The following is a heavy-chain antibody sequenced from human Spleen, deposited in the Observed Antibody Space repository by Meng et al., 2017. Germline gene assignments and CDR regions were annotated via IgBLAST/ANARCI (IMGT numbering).Heavy chain of an antibody. CDR2: ISYDGSNK. CDR1: GFSFSTFG. D-gene: IGHD1-26*01. J-gene: IGHJ4*02. Sequence: GESLKISCAASGFSFSTFGMHWVRQAPGKGLEWVAVISYDGSNKYYADSVKGRFTISRDNSKNTLYLQMNSLRAEDTAVYYCARDPPTGRATTFGYFDYWGQGTLVTVSS. V-gene: IGHV3-30*06. CDR3: ARDPPTGRATTFGYFDY.